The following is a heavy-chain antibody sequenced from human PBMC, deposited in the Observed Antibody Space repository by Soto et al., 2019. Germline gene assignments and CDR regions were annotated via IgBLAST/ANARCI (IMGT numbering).Heavy chain of an antibody. Sequence: EVQLLESGGGWLQPGGSLRLSCAASGFTFSSYAMNWVRQAPGKGLEWVSGITGSGAGSYYSDSVKGRFTISRDNSKNTLYLQMNRLRAEDTAVYSCAKAYSNSWPNDWFDPWGQGTLVTVSS. CDR1: GFTFSSYA. CDR2: ITGSGAGS. CDR3: AKAYSNSWPNDWFDP. D-gene: IGHD6-13*01. J-gene: IGHJ5*02. V-gene: IGHV3-23*01.